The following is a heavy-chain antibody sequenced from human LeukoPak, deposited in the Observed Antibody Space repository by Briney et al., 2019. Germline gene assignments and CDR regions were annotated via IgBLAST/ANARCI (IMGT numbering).Heavy chain of an antibody. CDR2: MHYSGDS. CDR1: GNSISSFF. CDR3: ARDLELERNRWNYFES. J-gene: IGHJ4*02. Sequence: SETLSLTCTVSGNSISSFFWSWIRQPPGKGLEWIGSMHYSGDSKYNPSLRSRVSLSIDTSKQQFSLRLSSVTAADTAVYYCARDLELERNRWNYFESWGQGALVTVS. D-gene: IGHD1-1*01. V-gene: IGHV4-59*01.